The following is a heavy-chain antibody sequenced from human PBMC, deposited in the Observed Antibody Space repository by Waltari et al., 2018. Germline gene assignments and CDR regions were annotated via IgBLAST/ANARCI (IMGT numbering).Heavy chain of an antibody. J-gene: IGHJ4*02. CDR2: IDPNSGVT. CDR1: GYTFTAYF. Sequence: QVQLVQSGAEVKRPGASVTVSCKPSGYTFTAYFIHWVRQAPQGLEWMGWIDPNSGVTNYEQKFQGRVTMTRDTSTSTTYMDLSNLRSDDTAVYYCARGPSTGAFDYWGQGTLVTVSS. V-gene: IGHV1-2*02. CDR3: ARGPSTGAFDY.